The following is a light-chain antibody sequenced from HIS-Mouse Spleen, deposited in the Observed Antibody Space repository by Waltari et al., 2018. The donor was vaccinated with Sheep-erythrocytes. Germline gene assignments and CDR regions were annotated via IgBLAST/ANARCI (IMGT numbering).Light chain of an antibody. CDR3: CSYAGSSTLV. CDR1: SSDVGSYNL. CDR2: EGR. J-gene: IGLJ2*01. Sequence: QSALTQPASVSGSPGQSITISCTGTSSDVGSYNLVSWYQQHPGKAPNLMIYEGRKRPSGVSNRFSGSKSGNTASLTISGLQAEDEADYDCCSYAGSSTLVFGGGTKLTVL. V-gene: IGLV2-23*01.